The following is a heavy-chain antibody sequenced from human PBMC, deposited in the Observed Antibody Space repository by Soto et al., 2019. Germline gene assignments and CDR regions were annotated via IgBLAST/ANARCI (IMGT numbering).Heavy chain of an antibody. CDR1: GFSISTTGVG. CDR3: AHRLEGYVSGWSQVCFDY. V-gene: IGHV2-5*02. CDR2: IYWDDDK. Sequence: QITLKESGPTQVKPTQTLTLICSFSGFSISTTGVGVGWIRQPPGKALEWLAVIYWDDDKRYSPSLQSRLSISKDASKNQVVLTMTNMDPVDTATYYCAHRLEGYVSGWSQVCFDYWGQGAPVTVSS. D-gene: IGHD6-19*01. J-gene: IGHJ4*02.